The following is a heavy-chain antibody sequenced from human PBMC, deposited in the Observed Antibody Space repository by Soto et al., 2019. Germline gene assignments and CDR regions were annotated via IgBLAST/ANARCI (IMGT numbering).Heavy chain of an antibody. V-gene: IGHV4-31*03. CDR1: GGSISSGGYY. CDR3: ARSLGPFNWFDP. CDR2: IYYSGST. D-gene: IGHD7-27*01. Sequence: TSETLSLTCTVSGGSISSGGYYWSWIRQHPGKGLEWIGYIYYSGSTYYNPSLKSRVTISVDTSKNQFSLKLSSVTAADTAVYYCARSLGPFNWFDPWGQGTLVTVSS. J-gene: IGHJ5*02.